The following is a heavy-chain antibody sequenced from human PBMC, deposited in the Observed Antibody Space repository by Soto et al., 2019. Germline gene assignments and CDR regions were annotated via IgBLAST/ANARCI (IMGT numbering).Heavy chain of an antibody. J-gene: IGHJ4*02. CDR3: ARGGPGYGDRIFDY. V-gene: IGHV4-59*01. CDR2: IYYRGST. Sequence: SETLSLSYAVSVGSIGSYYWSWIRQPPGKGLEWIGFIYYRGSTNYNPSLKSRVTISVDTSKNQFSLKLTSVTPADTAVYYCARGGPGYGDRIFDYWGQGTLVTVS. D-gene: IGHD4-17*01. CDR1: VGSIGSYY.